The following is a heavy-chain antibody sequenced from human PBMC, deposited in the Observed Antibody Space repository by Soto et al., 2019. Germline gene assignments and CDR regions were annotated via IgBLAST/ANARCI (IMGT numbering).Heavy chain of an antibody. D-gene: IGHD6-13*01. Sequence: SETLSLTCTVSGGSISSYYWSWIRQPPGKGLEWIGEVYRTGSTNYNPSLESRVIVSVDKSKNQFSLKLTSVTAADTAVYYCARARATIAAAAIFDCWGQGTLVTVS. V-gene: IGHV4-59*12. CDR3: ARARATIAAAAIFDC. CDR2: VYRTGST. J-gene: IGHJ4*02. CDR1: GGSISSYY.